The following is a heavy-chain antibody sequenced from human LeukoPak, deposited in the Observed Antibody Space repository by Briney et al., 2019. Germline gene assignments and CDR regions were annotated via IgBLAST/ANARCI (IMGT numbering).Heavy chain of an antibody. D-gene: IGHD3-3*01. J-gene: IGHJ6*03. CDR3: ARERGLLYPRLPPMIPTYYYHSMDV. Sequence: PADTLSLTCTVSGGSISSSSYYWGWIRQPPGKGLEWIGSNYYSGSTYYNPSLKSRVTISVDTSKNQFSLGLSSVTAADTAVYYCARERGLLYPRLPPMIPTYYYHSMDVWGKGTTVTISS. V-gene: IGHV4-39*07. CDR2: NYYSGST. CDR1: GGSISSSSYY.